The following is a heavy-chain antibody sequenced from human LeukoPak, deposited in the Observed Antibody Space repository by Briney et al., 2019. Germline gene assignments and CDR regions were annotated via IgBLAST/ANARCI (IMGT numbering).Heavy chain of an antibody. J-gene: IGHJ4*02. Sequence: GGSLRLSRAVSGFTVSSNYMSWVRQAPGKGLEWVSVIYSDGTTFYADSVKGRFTISRDNSKNTLYLQMNSLRDEDTAVYYCARDYGSVEPFDYWGQGTLVTVSS. D-gene: IGHD4-17*01. CDR2: IYSDGTT. V-gene: IGHV3-66*01. CDR1: GFTVSSNY. CDR3: ARDYGSVEPFDY.